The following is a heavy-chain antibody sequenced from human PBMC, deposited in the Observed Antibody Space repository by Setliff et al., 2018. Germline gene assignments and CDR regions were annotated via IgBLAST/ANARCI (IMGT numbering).Heavy chain of an antibody. J-gene: IGHJ6*02. CDR2: ISSDGRNE. Sequence: PGGSLRLSCAASGFTFGPYTMHWVRQAPGKGLEWVAVISSDGRNENYADSVQGRFTISRDNSKNTLYLQMSSLRLEDTAVYYCARDKGSAAAGTAYYYGMDVWGQGTTVTVSS. D-gene: IGHD6-13*01. CDR3: ARDKGSAAAGTAYYYGMDV. CDR1: GFTFGPYT. V-gene: IGHV3-30*04.